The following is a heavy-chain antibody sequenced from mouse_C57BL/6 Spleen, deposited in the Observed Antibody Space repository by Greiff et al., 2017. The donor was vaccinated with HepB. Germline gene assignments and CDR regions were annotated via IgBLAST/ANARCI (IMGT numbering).Heavy chain of an antibody. CDR3: ARPLYYDYLAWFAY. Sequence: EVKLVESGGGLVQPGGSLKLSCAASGFTFSDYYMYWVRQTPEKRLEWVAYISNGGGSTYYPDTVKGRFTISRDNAKNTLYLQMSRLKSEDTAMYYCARPLYYDYLAWFAYWGQGTLVTVSA. CDR2: ISNGGGST. D-gene: IGHD2-4*01. CDR1: GFTFSDYY. V-gene: IGHV5-12*01. J-gene: IGHJ3*01.